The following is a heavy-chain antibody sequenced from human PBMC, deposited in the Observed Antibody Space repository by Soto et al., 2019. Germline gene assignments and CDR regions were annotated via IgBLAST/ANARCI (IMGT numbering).Heavy chain of an antibody. D-gene: IGHD3-22*01. CDR3: ARDWSSGYWSF. V-gene: IGHV1-2*02. CDR2: INPNSGGT. Sequence: ASVKVSCKASGYTFTGYYMHWVRQAPGLGLEWMGWINPNSGGTNYAQKFQGRVTMTRGTSISTAYMELGRLRSDDTAVYYCARDWSSGYWSFWGQGTLVTVSS. J-gene: IGHJ4*02. CDR1: GYTFTGYY.